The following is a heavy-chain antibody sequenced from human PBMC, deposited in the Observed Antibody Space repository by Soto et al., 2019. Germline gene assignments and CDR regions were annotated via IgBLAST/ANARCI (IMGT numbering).Heavy chain of an antibody. CDR2: IKQDGSEK. Sequence: GGSLRLSCAASGFTFSSYWMSWVRQAPGKGLEWVANIKQDGSEKYYVDSVKGRFTISRDNAKNSLYLQMNSLRAEDTAVYYCARERHKREKGDYYYYMDVWGKGTTVTVSS. V-gene: IGHV3-7*01. J-gene: IGHJ6*03. CDR1: GFTFSSYW. CDR3: ARERHKREKGDYYYYMDV. D-gene: IGHD2-21*01.